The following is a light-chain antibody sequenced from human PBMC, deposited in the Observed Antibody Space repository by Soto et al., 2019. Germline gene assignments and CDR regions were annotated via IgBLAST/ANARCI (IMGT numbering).Light chain of an antibody. V-gene: IGLV8-61*01. CDR1: SGSVSTKNY. J-gene: IGLJ3*02. CDR3: LLYVDSSNHWL. Sequence: QTVVTQEPSFSVSPGGTVTLTCGLSSGSVSTKNYPSGYQQTPGQAPRTLIYNTNTRSSGVPDRFSGSILGNQAALTITGAQSDDECYFSCLLYVDSSNHWLFGGGHKVTVL. CDR2: NTN.